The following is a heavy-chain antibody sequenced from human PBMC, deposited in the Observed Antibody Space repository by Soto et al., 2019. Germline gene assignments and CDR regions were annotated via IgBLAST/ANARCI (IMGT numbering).Heavy chain of an antibody. CDR1: GFTFSRFG. Sequence: LRLSCAASGFTFSRFGMHWVRQAPGKGLEWVAVISYDGSIKYYADSVKGRFTISRDNSKNTLFLQMNSLRPEDTAVYYCAANFDYWGQGTLVTVSS. CDR3: AANFDY. J-gene: IGHJ4*02. V-gene: IGHV3-30*03. CDR2: ISYDGSIK.